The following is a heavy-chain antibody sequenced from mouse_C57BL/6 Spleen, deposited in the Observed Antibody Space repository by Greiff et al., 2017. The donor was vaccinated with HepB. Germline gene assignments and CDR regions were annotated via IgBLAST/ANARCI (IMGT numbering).Heavy chain of an antibody. CDR1: GYSFTGYF. CDR3: ARCWDYYGTVHYFDY. V-gene: IGHV1-20*01. D-gene: IGHD1-1*01. J-gene: IGHJ2*01. CDR2: INPYNGDT. Sequence: EVQLQQSGPELVKPGDSVKISCKASGYSFTGYFMNWVMQSHGKSLEWIGRINPYNGDTFYNQKFKGKATLTVDKSSSTAHMELRSLTSEDSAVYYCARCWDYYGTVHYFDYWGQGTTLTVSS.